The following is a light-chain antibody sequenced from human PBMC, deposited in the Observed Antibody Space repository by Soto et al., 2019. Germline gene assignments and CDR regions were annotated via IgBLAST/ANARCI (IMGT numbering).Light chain of an antibody. J-gene: IGKJ5*01. V-gene: IGKV1-33*01. CDR3: QQYSHLIT. CDR1: QDISNY. Sequence: DIQMPTSPSSLSASVGASVTITCQASQDISNYLNWYQQKLGKAPKLLIYDASNLETGVPSRFSGSGSGTDFTFTISSLQPEDIATYYCQQYSHLITVGQGTRLEIK. CDR2: DAS.